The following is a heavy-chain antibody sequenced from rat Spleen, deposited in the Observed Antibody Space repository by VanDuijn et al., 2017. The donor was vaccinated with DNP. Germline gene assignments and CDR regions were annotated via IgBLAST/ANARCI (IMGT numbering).Heavy chain of an antibody. CDR2: ISSDGGHT. J-gene: IGHJ2*01. CDR3: ARRGYGGRGFFDY. Sequence: EVQLVESGGGLVSPGRSLKLSCAGSGFTFSDYYMAWVRQAPTKGLDWVASISSDGGHTYYRDSVKGRFTISRDNAKSTLNLQMDSLRSEDTATYYCARRGYGGRGFFDYWGQGVMVTVSS. D-gene: IGHD1-11*01. V-gene: IGHV5-25*01. CDR1: GFTFSDYY.